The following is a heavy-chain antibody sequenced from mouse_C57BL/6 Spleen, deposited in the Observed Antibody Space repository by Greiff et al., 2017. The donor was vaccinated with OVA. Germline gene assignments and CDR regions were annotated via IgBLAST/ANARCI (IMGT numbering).Heavy chain of an antibody. D-gene: IGHD2-2*01. CDR3: AREGYDGAWFAY. V-gene: IGHV1-82*01. CDR1: GYAFSSSW. J-gene: IGHJ3*01. Sequence: QVQLKQSGPELVKPGASVKISCKASGYAFSSSWMNWVKQRPGKGLEWIGRIYPGDGDTNYNGKFKGKATLTADKSSSTAYMQLSSPTSEDSAVYFCAREGYDGAWFAYWGQGTLVTVSA. CDR2: IYPGDGDT.